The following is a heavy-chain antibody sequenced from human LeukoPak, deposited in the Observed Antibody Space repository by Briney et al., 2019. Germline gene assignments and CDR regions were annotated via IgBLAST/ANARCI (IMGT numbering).Heavy chain of an antibody. V-gene: IGHV6-1*01. CDR2: TYYRSKWYN. CDR3: AWTGIVGATNIDC. Sequence: SQTLSLTCAISGDSVSSNSAAWNWIRQSPSRGLEWLGRTYYRSKWYNDYAVSVKSRITINPDTSKNQFSLKLSSVTAADTAVYYCAWTGIVGATNIDCWGQGTLVTVSS. CDR1: GDSVSSNSAA. J-gene: IGHJ4*02. D-gene: IGHD1-26*01.